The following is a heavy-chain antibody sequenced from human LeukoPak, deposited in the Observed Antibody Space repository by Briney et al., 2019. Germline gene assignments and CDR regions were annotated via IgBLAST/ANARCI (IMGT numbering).Heavy chain of an antibody. CDR1: GFIFNSYA. CDR3: ARARNFWSGYPVFFDS. J-gene: IGHJ4*02. D-gene: IGHD3-3*01. V-gene: IGHV3-64*01. Sequence: GGSLRLSCAASGFIFNSYAMTWVRQSPGKGLQYVSAISTTGETTYYANPLQDRFTVSRDNSKNTLYLQMGSLRPEDTAVYFCARARNFWSGYPVFFDSGGRGILVTVSS. CDR2: ISTTGETT.